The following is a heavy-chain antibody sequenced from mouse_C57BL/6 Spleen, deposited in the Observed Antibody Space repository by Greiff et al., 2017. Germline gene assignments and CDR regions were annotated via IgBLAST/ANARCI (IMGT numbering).Heavy chain of an antibody. Sequence: QVQLKQPGAELVKPGASVKMSCKASGYTFTSYWITWVKQRPGQGHEWIGAISPGNGSTNYNEKFKSKATLTVDTSSSTAYMQLSSQTSEASAGYYCARGGGNYVYAVGCWGQGTSVTVSS. V-gene: IGHV1-55*01. J-gene: IGHJ4*01. CDR3: ARGGGNYVYAVGC. CDR2: ISPGNGST. CDR1: GYTFTSYW. D-gene: IGHD2-1*01.